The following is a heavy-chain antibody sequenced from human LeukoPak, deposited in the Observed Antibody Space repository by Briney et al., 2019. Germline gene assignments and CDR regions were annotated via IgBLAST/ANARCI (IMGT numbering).Heavy chain of an antibody. Sequence: SQTLSLTCTVSGGSISSGDYYWGWIRQPPGKGLEWIGYIYYSGSTYYNPSLKSRVTISVDTSKNQFSLKLSSVTAADTAVYYCAREGWYSEPHFDYWGQGTLVTVSS. CDR2: IYYSGST. CDR3: AREGWYSEPHFDY. J-gene: IGHJ4*02. V-gene: IGHV4-30-4*08. D-gene: IGHD6-19*01. CDR1: GGSISSGDYY.